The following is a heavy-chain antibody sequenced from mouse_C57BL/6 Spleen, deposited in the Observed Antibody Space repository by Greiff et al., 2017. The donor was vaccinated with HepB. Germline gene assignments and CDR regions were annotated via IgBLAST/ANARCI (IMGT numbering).Heavy chain of an antibody. CDR2: ISDGGSYT. V-gene: IGHV5-4*03. CDR1: GFTFSSYA. J-gene: IGHJ1*03. D-gene: IGHD1-1*01. Sequence: EVMLVESGGGLVKPGGSLKLSCAASGFTFSSYAMSWVRQTPEKRLEWVATISDGGSYTYYPDNVKGRFTISRDNAKNNLYLQMSHLKSEDTAMYYCARVEDYGGWYFDVWGTGTTVTVSS. CDR3: ARVEDYGGWYFDV.